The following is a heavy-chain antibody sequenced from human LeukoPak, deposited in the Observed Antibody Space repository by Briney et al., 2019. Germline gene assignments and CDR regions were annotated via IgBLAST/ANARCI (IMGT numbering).Heavy chain of an antibody. V-gene: IGHV3-33*06. CDR3: AKVLRGYFDY. CDR2: IWDDGNNK. CDR1: GFSFSNHG. J-gene: IGHJ4*02. Sequence: GGSLRLSCAASGFSFSNHGMHWVRQAPGKRLEWVAVIWDDGNNKRYANSVNGRFTISRDNSENTLYLQMNGLTAEDTAMYYCAKVLRGYFDYWGQGTLVTVSS. D-gene: IGHD2/OR15-2a*01.